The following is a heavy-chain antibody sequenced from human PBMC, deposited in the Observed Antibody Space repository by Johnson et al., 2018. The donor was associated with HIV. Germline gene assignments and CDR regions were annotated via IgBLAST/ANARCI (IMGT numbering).Heavy chain of an antibody. CDR2: ISGSGNAI. CDR1: RLTLSDSY. V-gene: IGHV3-11*01. D-gene: IGHD3-22*01. J-gene: IGHJ3*02. Sequence: QVQVVESGGGLVKPGGSLRLSCVASRLTLSDSYMSWIRQAPGKGLEWVSYISGSGNAIYYADSVRGRFTISRDNAKNSLYLQMNSLRAEDTAVYYCARYDSSGYPDAFDIWGQGTMVTVSS. CDR3: ARYDSSGYPDAFDI.